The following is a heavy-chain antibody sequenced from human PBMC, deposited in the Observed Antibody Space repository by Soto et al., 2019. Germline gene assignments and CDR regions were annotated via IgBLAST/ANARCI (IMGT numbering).Heavy chain of an antibody. Sequence: GASVKVSCKASGGTFSSYAISWVRQAPGRGLEWMGWISAYNGNTNYAQNLQGRVTMTTDASTSTAYMELRSLRSDDTAVYYCARDDITTPGAQGFDPWGQGTLVTVSS. CDR3: ARDDITTPGAQGFDP. V-gene: IGHV1-18*01. D-gene: IGHD2-8*02. J-gene: IGHJ5*02. CDR1: GGTFSSYA. CDR2: ISAYNGNT.